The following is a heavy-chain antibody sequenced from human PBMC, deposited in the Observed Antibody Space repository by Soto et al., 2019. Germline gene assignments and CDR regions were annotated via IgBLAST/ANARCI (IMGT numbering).Heavy chain of an antibody. CDR2: IWYDGSNK. J-gene: IGHJ6*02. CDR3: ARDRVATRGPYYYYGMDV. D-gene: IGHD5-12*01. Sequence: GGSLRLSCAASGFTFSSYGMHWVRQAPGKGLEWVAVIWYDGSNKYYADSVKGRFTISRDNSKNTLYLQMNSLRAEDTAVYSCARDRVATRGPYYYYGMDVWGQGTTVTVSS. CDR1: GFTFSSYG. V-gene: IGHV3-33*01.